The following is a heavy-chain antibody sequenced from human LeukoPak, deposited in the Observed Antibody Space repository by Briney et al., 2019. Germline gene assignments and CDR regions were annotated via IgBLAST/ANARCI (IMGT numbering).Heavy chain of an antibody. J-gene: IGHJ6*03. CDR2: ISTSSIYM. D-gene: IGHD1-1*01. CDR1: GFTFSSYT. V-gene: IGHV3-21*01. CDR3: ARGADNYYYYRYMDV. Sequence: PGGSLRLSCAVSGFTFSSYTMNWVRQAPGKGLEWVASISTSSIYMYYADSVKGRFTVSRDNAKNSLYLQIDSLSAEDTALYYCARGADNYYYYRYMDVWGKGTAVTVSS.